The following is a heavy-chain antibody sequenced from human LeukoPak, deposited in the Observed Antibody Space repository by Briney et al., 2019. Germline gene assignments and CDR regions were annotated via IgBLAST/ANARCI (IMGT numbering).Heavy chain of an antibody. J-gene: IGHJ4*02. CDR1: GGSFSGYY. D-gene: IGHD3-10*01. V-gene: IGHV4-34*01. Sequence: SETPSLTCAVYGGSFSGYYWSRIRQPPGKELEWIGEINHSGSTNYNPSLKSRVTISVDTSKNQFSLKLSSVTAADTAVYYCARQSNVLLWFGESLFDYWGQGTLVTVSS. CDR3: ARQSNVLLWFGESLFDY. CDR2: INHSGST.